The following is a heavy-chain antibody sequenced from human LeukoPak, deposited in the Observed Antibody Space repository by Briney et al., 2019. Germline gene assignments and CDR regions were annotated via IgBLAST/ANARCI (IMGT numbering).Heavy chain of an antibody. V-gene: IGHV4-34*01. CDR2: INHSGST. CDR3: ARARYCSGGSCYSVRYNWFDP. CDR1: GGSFSGYY. D-gene: IGHD2-15*01. J-gene: IGHJ5*02. Sequence: PSETLSLTCAVYGGSFSGYYWSWIRQPPGKGLEWIGEINHSGSTNYNPSLKSRVTISVDTSKNQFSLRLSSVTAAGTAVYYCARARYCSGGSCYSVRYNWFDPWGQGILVTVSS.